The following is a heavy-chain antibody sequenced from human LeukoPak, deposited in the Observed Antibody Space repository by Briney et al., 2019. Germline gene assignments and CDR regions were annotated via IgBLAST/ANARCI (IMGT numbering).Heavy chain of an antibody. CDR2: INHSGST. CDR3: ARIPRFWSGFRRYYYYGMDV. J-gene: IGHJ6*02. Sequence: SETLSLTCAVYGGSFRGYYWSWIRQPPGKGLEWIGEINHSGSTNYNPSLKSRVTISVDTSKNQFSLKLSSVTAADTAVYYCARIPRFWSGFRRYYYYGMDVWGQGTTVTVSS. V-gene: IGHV4-34*01. D-gene: IGHD3-3*01. CDR1: GGSFRGYY.